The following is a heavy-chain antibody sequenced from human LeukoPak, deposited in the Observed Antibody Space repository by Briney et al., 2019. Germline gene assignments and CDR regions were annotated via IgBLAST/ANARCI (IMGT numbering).Heavy chain of an antibody. V-gene: IGHV3-23*01. CDR2: FTGSAGNI. CDR1: GVTFSSQA. J-gene: IGHJ5*02. D-gene: IGHD1/OR15-1a*01. Sequence: GRSLRLCCAASGVTFSSQALSWVRQAPGKGLEWVSSFTGSAGNIHYADSVKGRFTLSRDNSKSTLYLQMNSLRADDTAIYYCAAGGGNTFDPWGQGTLVTVSS. CDR3: AAGGGNTFDP.